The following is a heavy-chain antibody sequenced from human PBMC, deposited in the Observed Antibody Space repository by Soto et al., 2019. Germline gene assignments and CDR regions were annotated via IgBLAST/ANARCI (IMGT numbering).Heavy chain of an antibody. V-gene: IGHV3-9*01. CDR3: AKDLTGGSTSYYYYMDV. CDR2: ISWNSGSI. Sequence: PGGSLRLSCAASGFTFADYAMHWVRQAPGKGLEWVSGISWNSGSIGYADSVKGRFTISRDNAKNSLYLQMNSLRAEDTALYYCAKDLTGGSTSYYYYMDVWGKGTTVTVSS. D-gene: IGHD2-2*01. J-gene: IGHJ6*03. CDR1: GFTFADYA.